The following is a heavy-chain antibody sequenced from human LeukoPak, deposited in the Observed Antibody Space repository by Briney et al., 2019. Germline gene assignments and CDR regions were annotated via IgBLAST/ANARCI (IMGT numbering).Heavy chain of an antibody. V-gene: IGHV1-8*03. Sequence: ASVKVSCKASGYTLTRNAMNWVRQATGQGLEWMGWMNPNSGNTGYAQKFQGRVTITRNTSISTAYMELSSLRSEDTAIYYCARADGSSSIDYYHLDVWGKGTTVTVSS. CDR3: ARADGSSSIDYYHLDV. J-gene: IGHJ6*03. CDR1: GYTLTRNA. CDR2: MNPNSGNT. D-gene: IGHD6-6*01.